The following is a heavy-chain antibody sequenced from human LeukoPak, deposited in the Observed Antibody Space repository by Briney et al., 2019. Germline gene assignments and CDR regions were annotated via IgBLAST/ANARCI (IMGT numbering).Heavy chain of an antibody. CDR2: INPYSGGI. CDR3: ARGSSSVIYYDY. CDR1: GYTFIGYH. D-gene: IGHD6-13*01. V-gene: IGHV1-2*02. Sequence: ASVKVSCKASGYTFIGYHMHWVRQAPGQGLEWMGWINPYSGGINYAQKFQGRVTMIRDTSISTAYMELRSLRSDDTAVYYCARGSSSVIYYDYWGQGTLVTVSS. J-gene: IGHJ4*02.